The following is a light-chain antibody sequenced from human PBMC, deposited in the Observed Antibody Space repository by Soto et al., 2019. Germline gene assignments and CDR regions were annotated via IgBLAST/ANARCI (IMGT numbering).Light chain of an antibody. CDR3: HQFDKFPRPIT. Sequence: DIQMTQSPSSLSASVGDRVTITCQPSQDSSNYLNWYQQKPGKVPTLLLXGASNLETGVPSRFSGGGSGTDFTFTISSLQPEHIATYYCHQFDKFPRPITVGQGTRLEIK. CDR1: QDSSNY. J-gene: IGKJ5*01. CDR2: GAS. V-gene: IGKV1-33*01.